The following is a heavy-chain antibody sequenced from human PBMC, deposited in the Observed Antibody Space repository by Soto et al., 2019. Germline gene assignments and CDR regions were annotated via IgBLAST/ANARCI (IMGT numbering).Heavy chain of an antibody. D-gene: IGHD5-12*01. V-gene: IGHV3-30*18. CDR1: GFTFSLYG. CDR2: TSYDGNNT. Sequence: LLVESGGGVVQPGRSLRLSCAASGFTFSLYGLHWVRQAPGKGLEWVAVTSYDGNNTYYADSVKGRFTISRDNSKNTLYLQMNSLRAEDTDVYYCAKDSGYSGYDVYDYYYGMDVWGQGTTVTVSS. J-gene: IGHJ6*02. CDR3: AKDSGYSGYDVYDYYYGMDV.